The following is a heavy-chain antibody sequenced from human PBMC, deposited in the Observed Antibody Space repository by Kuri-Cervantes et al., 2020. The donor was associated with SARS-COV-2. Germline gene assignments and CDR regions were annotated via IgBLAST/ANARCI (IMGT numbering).Heavy chain of an antibody. CDR1: GFTFSKYK. D-gene: IGHD6-13*01. Sequence: LSLTCVASGFTFSKYKMHWVRLLPGKGLEWVSYISSSSSTTSYADSVRGRFTISRDNAKNSLYLQMNSLRAEDTAVYYCARGLSAGSSWSPIDYWGQGTLVTVSS. CDR3: ARGLSAGSSWSPIDY. CDR2: ISSSSSTT. J-gene: IGHJ4*02. V-gene: IGHV3-48*01.